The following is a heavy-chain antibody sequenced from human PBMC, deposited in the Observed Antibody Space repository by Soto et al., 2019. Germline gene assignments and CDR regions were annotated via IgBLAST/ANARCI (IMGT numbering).Heavy chain of an antibody. CDR3: TRQGGDY. Sequence: XSVKGSCNAAGYTLTSYDINWVRQAPGQGLEWMGWISGFNADTKYAEKFQGRITVTRDTLTPTVYMELRSLTSDDTAVSYCTRQGGDYWGQRTSVTVSS. J-gene: IGHJ4*02. V-gene: IGHV1-18*01. CDR2: ISGFNADT. D-gene: IGHD2-15*01. CDR1: GYTLTSYD.